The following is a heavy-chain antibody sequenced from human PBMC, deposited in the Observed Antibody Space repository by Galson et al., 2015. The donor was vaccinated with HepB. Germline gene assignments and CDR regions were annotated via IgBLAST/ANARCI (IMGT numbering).Heavy chain of an antibody. J-gene: IGHJ4*02. V-gene: IGHV4-39*07. CDR1: GGSISSSSYY. Sequence: SETLSLTCTVSGGSISSSSYYWGWLRQPPGKGLEWIGSFYYTGNTHYNPSLKSRVTMSVDTSKNQFSLKLSSVTAADTAVYYCARESHCGGYICYFDYWGQGTLVTVSS. CDR2: FYYTGNT. CDR3: ARESHCGGYICYFDY. D-gene: IGHD2-21*01.